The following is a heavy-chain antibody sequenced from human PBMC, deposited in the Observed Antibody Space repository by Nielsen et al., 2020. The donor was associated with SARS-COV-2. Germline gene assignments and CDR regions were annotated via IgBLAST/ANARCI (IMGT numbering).Heavy chain of an antibody. Sequence: SVQVSCKASGDTFIKHAIMWVRQAPGQGLEWMGGVMPLFSTQYAQKFQDRLTISADESTTTAYMELRSLRLEDTAVYFCARVRSSGWFEALDVWGQGTLVTVSS. CDR3: ARVRSSGWFEALDV. CDR1: GDTFIKHA. V-gene: IGHV1-69*13. D-gene: IGHD6-19*01. CDR2: VMPLFSTQ. J-gene: IGHJ3*01.